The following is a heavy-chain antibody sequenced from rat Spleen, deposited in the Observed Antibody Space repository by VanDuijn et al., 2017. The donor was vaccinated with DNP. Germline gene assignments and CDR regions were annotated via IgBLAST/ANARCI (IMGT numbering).Heavy chain of an antibody. CDR1: DYSITNNY. V-gene: IGHV3-1*01. CDR3: ARFSSRGRDFDY. D-gene: IGHD4-3*01. CDR2: ISYSGGT. J-gene: IGHJ2*01. Sequence: EVQLQESGPGLVKPSQSLSLTCSVTDYSITNNYWGWIRKFPGNEMEWMGYISYSGGTSYNPSLKSRVSITRDTSKNQFFLQLNSVTIEDTATYYCARFSSRGRDFDYWGQGVMVTVSS.